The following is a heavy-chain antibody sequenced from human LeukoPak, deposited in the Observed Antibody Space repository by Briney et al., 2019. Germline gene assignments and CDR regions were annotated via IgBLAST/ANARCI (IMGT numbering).Heavy chain of an antibody. CDR1: GFTFSSYW. Sequence: GGSLRLPCTASGFTFSSYWMHWVRQAPGKGLVWVSRINSDGSSTSYADSVKGRFTISRDNAKNTLYLQMNSLRAEDTAVYYCARDRPCSGGSCRYYDAFDIWGQGTMVTVSS. CDR3: ARDRPCSGGSCRYYDAFDI. CDR2: INSDGSST. J-gene: IGHJ3*02. D-gene: IGHD2-15*01. V-gene: IGHV3-74*01.